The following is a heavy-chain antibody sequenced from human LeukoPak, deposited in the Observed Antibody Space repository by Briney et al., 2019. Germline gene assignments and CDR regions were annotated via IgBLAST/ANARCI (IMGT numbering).Heavy chain of an antibody. V-gene: IGHV3-11*03. CDR3: ARSRGATH. CDR1: GFTFSDYY. D-gene: IGHD3-16*01. CDR2: IGGSSGYT. Sequence: GGSLRLSCAASGFTFSDYYMSWIRQAPGEGLEWVSYIGGSSGYTDYAGPVKGRFTISRDNAKNSLYLEMTSLRPEDTAVYYCARSRGATHWGQGTLVTVSS. J-gene: IGHJ4*02.